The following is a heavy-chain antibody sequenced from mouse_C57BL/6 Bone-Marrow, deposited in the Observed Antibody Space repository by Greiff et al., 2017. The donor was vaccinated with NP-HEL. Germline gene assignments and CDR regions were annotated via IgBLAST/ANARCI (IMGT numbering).Heavy chain of an antibody. Sequence: QVQLQQPGAELVKPGASVKLSCKASGYTFTSYWMHWVKQRPGQGLEWIGMIHPNSGSTNYNEKFKSKATLTVDKSSSTAYMQLSSLTSEDSAVYYRARVYYDDDEGGGYDFEDWGQGTTLTVA. J-gene: IGHJ2*01. D-gene: IGHD2-4*01. V-gene: IGHV1-64*01. CDR2: IHPNSGST. CDR1: GYTFTSYW. CDR3: ARVYYDDDEGGGYDFED.